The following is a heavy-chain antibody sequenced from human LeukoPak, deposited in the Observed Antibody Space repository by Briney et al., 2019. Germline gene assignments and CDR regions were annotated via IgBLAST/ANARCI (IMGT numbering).Heavy chain of an antibody. D-gene: IGHD5-12*01. V-gene: IGHV4-31*03. CDR1: GGSISSGGYY. J-gene: IGHJ4*02. CDR2: IYYSGST. Sequence: PSETLSLTCTVSGGSISSGGYYWSWIRQHPGKGLEWIGYIYYSGSTYYNPSLKSRVTISVDTSKNQFSLKLSSVTAADTAVYYCARSDSDYLKAFDYWGQGTLVTVSS. CDR3: ARSDSDYLKAFDY.